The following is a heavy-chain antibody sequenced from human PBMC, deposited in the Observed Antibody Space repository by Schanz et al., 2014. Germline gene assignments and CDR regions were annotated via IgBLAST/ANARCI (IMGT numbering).Heavy chain of an antibody. CDR3: ARVALPGYSSPRDAFDI. CDR2: ISGSGGST. Sequence: EVQLLESGGGLVQPGGSLKLSCAASGLIFSNYVMSWVRQAPGKGLEWVSAISGSGGSTYYADSVKGRFTISRDNSKNTLYLQMNSLRAEDTAVYYCARVALPGYSSPRDAFDIWGQGTMVTVSS. CDR1: GLIFSNYV. J-gene: IGHJ3*02. D-gene: IGHD5-18*01. V-gene: IGHV3-23*01.